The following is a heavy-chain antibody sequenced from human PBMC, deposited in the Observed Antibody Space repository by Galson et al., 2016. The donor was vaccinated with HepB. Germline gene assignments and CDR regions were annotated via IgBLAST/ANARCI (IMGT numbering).Heavy chain of an antibody. CDR2: SSSSGSHT. V-gene: IGHV3-21*01. CDR3: ARGYYNDRTGYYGDY. D-gene: IGHD3-22*01. Sequence: SLRLSCAASGFTLSSYSMNWVRRAPGKGLEWVSYSSSSGSHTYYADSVKGRFTISRDNAKHSLYLQMNSLRAEDTAVYYCARGYYNDRTGYYGDYWGQGTLVTVSS. CDR1: GFTLSSYS. J-gene: IGHJ4*02.